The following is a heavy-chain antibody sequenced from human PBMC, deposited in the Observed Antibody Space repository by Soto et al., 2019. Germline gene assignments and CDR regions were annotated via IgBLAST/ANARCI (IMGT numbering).Heavy chain of an antibody. CDR2: IYHTGST. CDR1: GGSISSTNW. CDR3: ATNYYGSGSYYHFDY. Sequence: PSETLSLTCAVSGGSISSTNWWSWVRQPPGKGLEWIGEIYHTGSTNYNPSLKSRVTISVDKSKNQFSLKLSSVTAADTAMYYCATNYYGSGSYYHFDYWGQGTLVTVSS. D-gene: IGHD3-10*01. V-gene: IGHV4-4*02. J-gene: IGHJ4*02.